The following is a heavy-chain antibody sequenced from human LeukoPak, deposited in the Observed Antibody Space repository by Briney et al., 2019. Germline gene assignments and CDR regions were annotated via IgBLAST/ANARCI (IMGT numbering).Heavy chain of an antibody. J-gene: IGHJ4*02. V-gene: IGHV1-69*06. Sequence: GASVKVSCKASGGTFSSYAISWVRQAPGQGLEWMGRIIPIFGTANYAQKFQGRVTITADKSTSTAYMELSSLRSEDTAVYYCARDRLAAAGRSSDYWGQGTLVTVSS. CDR1: GGTFSSYA. CDR3: ARDRLAAAGRSSDY. CDR2: IIPIFGTA. D-gene: IGHD6-13*01.